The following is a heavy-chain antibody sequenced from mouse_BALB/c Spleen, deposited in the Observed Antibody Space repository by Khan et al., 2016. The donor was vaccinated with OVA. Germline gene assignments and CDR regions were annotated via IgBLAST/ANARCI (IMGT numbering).Heavy chain of an antibody. CDR2: ISYSGST. CDR3: ARTARIKY. J-gene: IGHJ2*01. D-gene: IGHD3-3*01. CDR1: GYSITSGYG. Sequence: EVQLQESGPGLVKPSQLLSLTCTVTGYSITSGYGWNWIRQFPGNKLEWMGYISYSGSTNYNPSLKRRISITRDTSKNQFFLQLNSVTTEDTATYYSARTARIKYWGQGTTLTVSS. V-gene: IGHV3-2*02.